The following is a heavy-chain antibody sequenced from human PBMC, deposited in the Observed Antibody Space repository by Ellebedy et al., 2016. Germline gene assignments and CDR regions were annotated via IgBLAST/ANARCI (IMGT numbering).Heavy chain of an antibody. CDR3: ARGDRVGSGWQLGGLDY. V-gene: IGHV1-2*02. Sequence: ASVKVSXXASGYTFTGYYMHWVRQAPGQGLEWMGWINPNSGGTNYAQKFQGRVTMTRDTSTSTVYMELSSLRSEDTAVYYCARGDRVGSGWQLGGLDYWGQGTLVTVSS. J-gene: IGHJ4*02. CDR2: INPNSGGT. D-gene: IGHD6-19*01. CDR1: GYTFTGYY.